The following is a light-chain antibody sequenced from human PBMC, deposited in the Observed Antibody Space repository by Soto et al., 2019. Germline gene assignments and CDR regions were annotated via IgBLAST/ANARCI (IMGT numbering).Light chain of an antibody. V-gene: IGKV1-27*01. CDR2: AAS. CDR1: QEIRNF. CDR3: QKYSSVPV. Sequence: DIQMTQSPTSLSASVGDRVTITCRAIQEIRNFVAWYQQKPGKAPKLLIYAASTLQSGVPSRFSGGGSGTDFTLTINSLQPEDVATYSCQKYSSVPVFGPGTKVEIK. J-gene: IGKJ3*01.